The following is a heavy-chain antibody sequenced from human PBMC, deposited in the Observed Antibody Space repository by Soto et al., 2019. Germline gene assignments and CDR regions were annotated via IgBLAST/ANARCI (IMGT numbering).Heavy chain of an antibody. V-gene: IGHV4-31*03. J-gene: IGHJ4*02. Sequence: SETLSLTCTVSGGSISSGGYYWSWIRQHPGKGLEWIGYIYYSGSTYYNPSLKSRVTISVDTSKNQFSLKLSSVTAADTAVYYCARDSDTRYFDYWGQGTLVTVS. CDR1: GGSISSGGYY. D-gene: IGHD1-20*01. CDR3: ARDSDTRYFDY. CDR2: IYYSGST.